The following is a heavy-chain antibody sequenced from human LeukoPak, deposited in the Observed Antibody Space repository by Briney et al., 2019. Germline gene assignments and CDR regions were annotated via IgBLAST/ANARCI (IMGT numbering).Heavy chain of an antibody. Sequence: GGSLRLSCAASGFTFSSYSMNWVRQAPGKGLEWVSSISSSSSYIYYADSVKGRFTVSRDNAKNSLYLQMNSLRAEDTAVYYCARDLQSNHDYWGQGTLVTVSS. CDR3: ARDLQSNHDY. CDR2: ISSSSSYI. J-gene: IGHJ4*02. D-gene: IGHD1-14*01. V-gene: IGHV3-21*01. CDR1: GFTFSSYS.